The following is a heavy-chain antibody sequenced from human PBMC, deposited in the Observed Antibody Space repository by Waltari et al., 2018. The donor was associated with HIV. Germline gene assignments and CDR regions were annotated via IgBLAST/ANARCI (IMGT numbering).Heavy chain of an antibody. CDR1: GFTFSSYA. V-gene: IGHV3-23*01. CDR2: ISGSGGIT. D-gene: IGHD5-18*01. CDR3: ATYDYYTAMADDYYYYGMDV. J-gene: IGHJ6*02. Sequence: PGGSLRLSCAASGFTFSSYAMSWVRQAPGKGLEWVSAISGSGGITYYADSVKGRFTISRDNSKNTLYLQMNSLRAEDTAVYYCATYDYYTAMADDYYYYGMDVWGQGTTVTVSS.